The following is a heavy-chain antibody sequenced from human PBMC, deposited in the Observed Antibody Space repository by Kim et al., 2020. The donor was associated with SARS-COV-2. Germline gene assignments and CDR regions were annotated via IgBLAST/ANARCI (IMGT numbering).Heavy chain of an antibody. V-gene: IGHV4-34*01. CDR3: ARATLKIVVVPAAIWSHPKNNWFDP. Sequence: SETLSLICAVYGGSFSGYYWSWIRQPPGKGLEWIGEINHSGSTNYNPSLKSRVTISVDTSKNQFSLKLSSVTAADTAVYYCARATLKIVVVPAAIWSHPKNNWFDPWGQGTLVTVSS. CDR2: INHSGST. J-gene: IGHJ5*02. D-gene: IGHD2-2*01. CDR1: GGSFSGYY.